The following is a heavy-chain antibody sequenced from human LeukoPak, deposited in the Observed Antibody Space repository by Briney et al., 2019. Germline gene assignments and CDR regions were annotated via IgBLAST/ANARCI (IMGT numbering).Heavy chain of an antibody. Sequence: GGSLRLSCAASGFTFSSYSMNWVRQAPGKGLEWVSYISSSSSTIYYADSVKGRFTISRDNAKNSLYLQMNSLRAEDTAVYYCARDRALFGVVPFWFVPWGQGTLVTVSS. J-gene: IGHJ5*02. V-gene: IGHV3-48*01. CDR3: ARDRALFGVVPFWFVP. D-gene: IGHD3-3*01. CDR2: ISSSSSTI. CDR1: GFTFSSYS.